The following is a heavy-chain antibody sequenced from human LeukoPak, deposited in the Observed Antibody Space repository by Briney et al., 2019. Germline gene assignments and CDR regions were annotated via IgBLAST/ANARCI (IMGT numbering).Heavy chain of an antibody. CDR3: ARGSCSSTSCWYYFDY. CDR1: GYTFTSYG. CDR2: MNPNSGNT. Sequence: ASVKVSCKASGYTFTSYGISWVRQATGQGLEWMGWMNPNSGNTGYAQKFQGRVTMTRNTSISTAYMELSSLGSEVTAVYYCARGSCSSTSCWYYFDYWGQGTLVTVSS. D-gene: IGHD2-2*01. J-gene: IGHJ4*02. V-gene: IGHV1-8*02.